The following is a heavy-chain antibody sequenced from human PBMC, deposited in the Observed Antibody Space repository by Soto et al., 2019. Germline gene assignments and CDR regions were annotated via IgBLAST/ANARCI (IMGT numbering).Heavy chain of an antibody. V-gene: IGHV3-30*18. CDR1: GFTFSSYG. CDR2: ISYDGSNK. CDR3: AKNAVEGFDY. J-gene: IGHJ4*02. Sequence: QVQLVESGGGVVQPGRSLRLSCAASGFTFSSYGMHWVRQAPGKGLEWEAVISYDGSNKYYADSVKGRFTISRDNSKNPLYLQMNSLRAEDTAVYYCAKNAVEGFDYWGQGTLVTVSS.